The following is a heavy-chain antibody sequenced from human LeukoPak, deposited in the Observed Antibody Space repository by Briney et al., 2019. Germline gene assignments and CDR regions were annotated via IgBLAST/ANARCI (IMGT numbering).Heavy chain of an antibody. V-gene: IGHV3-74*03. CDR3: AREGRVSGYDFDC. CDR1: GFTFCSYW. D-gene: IGHD5-12*01. CDR2: INSDGSSI. Sequence: GGSVRLSCAASGFTFCSYWMQWVRPAPGKGRVWVSRINSDGSSITYADSVKGRFTISRDNAKNTLYLQMNSLRVEDTAVYYCAREGRVSGYDFDCWGQGTLVTVSS. J-gene: IGHJ4*02.